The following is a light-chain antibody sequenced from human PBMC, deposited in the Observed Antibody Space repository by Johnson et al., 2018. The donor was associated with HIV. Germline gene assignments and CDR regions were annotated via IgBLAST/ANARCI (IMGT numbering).Light chain of an antibody. CDR3: GTWDSSLSAHYV. CDR2: ESN. V-gene: IGLV1-51*02. CDR1: SSNIGNNY. J-gene: IGLJ1*01. Sequence: QSVLTQPPSVSAAPGQKVTISCSGSSSNIGNNYVSWYQQLPGTAPKLLIYESNKRPSGIPDRFSGSMSGTSATLGIPGLQNAAEADYYCGTWDSSLSAHYVFGPGTRVTVL.